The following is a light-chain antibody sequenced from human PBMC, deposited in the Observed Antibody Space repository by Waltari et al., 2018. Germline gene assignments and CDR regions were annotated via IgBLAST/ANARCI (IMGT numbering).Light chain of an antibody. V-gene: IGKV4-1*01. Sequence: DIVMTQSPDSLAVSLGERATINCKSSQSVLYRSNNYNYLAWYQQKPGQPPKLLIYWASTRESGVPDRFSGSGSGTDFTLTISSLQAEDVAVYYCQQYDTYPLTFGPGTKVEIK. J-gene: IGKJ3*01. CDR2: WAS. CDR3: QQYDTYPLT. CDR1: QSVLYRSNNYNY.